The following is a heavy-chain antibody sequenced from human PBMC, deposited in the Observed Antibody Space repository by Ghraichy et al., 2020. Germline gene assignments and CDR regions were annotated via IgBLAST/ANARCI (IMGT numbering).Heavy chain of an antibody. CDR3: ARARRWLQFGFGDY. V-gene: IGHV1-2*02. J-gene: IGHJ4*02. CDR2: INPNSGGT. CDR1: GYTFTGYY. D-gene: IGHD5-24*01. Sequence: ASVKVSCKASGYTFTGYYMHWVRQAPGQGLEWMGWINPNSGGTNYAQKFQGRVTMTRDTSISTAYMELSRLRSDDTAVYYCARARRWLQFGFGDYWGQGTLVTVSS.